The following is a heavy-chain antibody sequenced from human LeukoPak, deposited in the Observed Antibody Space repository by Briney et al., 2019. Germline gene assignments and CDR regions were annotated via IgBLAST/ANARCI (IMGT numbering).Heavy chain of an antibody. CDR1: TDSMTSYY. J-gene: IGHJ2*01. D-gene: IGHD3-9*01. V-gene: IGHV4-59*08. CDR3: ARLHLYYDILTPRYFDL. CDR2: IYYTGRA. Sequence: SETLSLTCSVSTDSMTSYYWSSIRQPPGKGLEWIGYIYYTGRANYNPSLKSRVSISVDTSKNQFSLKFSSVTAADTAVYFCARLHLYYDILTPRYFDLWGRGTLVTVSS.